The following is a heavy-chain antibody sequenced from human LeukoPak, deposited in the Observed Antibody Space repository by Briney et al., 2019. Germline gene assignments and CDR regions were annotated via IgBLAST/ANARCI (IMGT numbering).Heavy chain of an antibody. CDR1: GFTFTNCA. CDR3: AKDQSRVGASDPFDS. J-gene: IGHJ5*01. Sequence: GGSLRLSCVAPGFTFTNCAMTWVRQAPGKGLEWVSSISGSGSTTYYADSAKGRFTISRDNSKNTVYLQMNSLSVEDTAVYYCAKDQSRVGASDPFDSWGQGTLVTVSS. D-gene: IGHD1-26*01. CDR2: ISGSGSTT. V-gene: IGHV3-23*01.